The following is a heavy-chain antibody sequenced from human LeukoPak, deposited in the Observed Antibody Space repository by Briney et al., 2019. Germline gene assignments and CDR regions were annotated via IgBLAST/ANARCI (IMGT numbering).Heavy chain of an antibody. CDR1: GGSISSGSYY. D-gene: IGHD2-2*01. J-gene: IGHJ6*03. CDR2: IYTSGST. Sequence: TLSLTCTVSGGSISSGSYYWSWIRQPAGKGLEWIGRIYTSGSTNYNPSLKSRVTISVDTSKNQFSLKLSSVTAADTAVYYCARVGVDIVVVPAATYYYYYYRDVWGKGTTVTVSS. V-gene: IGHV4-61*02. CDR3: ARVGVDIVVVPAATYYYYYYRDV.